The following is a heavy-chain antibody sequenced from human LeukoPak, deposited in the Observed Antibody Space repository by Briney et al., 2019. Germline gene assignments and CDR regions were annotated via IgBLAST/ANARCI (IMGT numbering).Heavy chain of an antibody. V-gene: IGHV3-23*01. CDR1: GFTFSDYA. J-gene: IGHJ6*03. Sequence: GGSLRLSCAASGFTFSDYAMSWVRQAPGGGLEWVSAISVRGGETFHADSVKGRFTTSRDNSKNTLSLQMSSLSVEDSAVYFCAKDTSAWWYHRAYMNVWGTGTTVTVSS. CDR2: ISVRGGET. D-gene: IGHD2-15*01. CDR3: AKDTSAWWYHRAYMNV.